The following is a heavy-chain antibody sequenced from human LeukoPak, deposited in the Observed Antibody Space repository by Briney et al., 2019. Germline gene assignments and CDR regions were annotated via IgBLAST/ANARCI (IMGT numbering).Heavy chain of an antibody. CDR1: GGSISSSSYY. D-gene: IGHD1-26*01. CDR3: ARENSGSYSEFDD. J-gene: IGHJ4*02. V-gene: IGHV4-39*07. Sequence: SETLSLTCTVSGGSISSSSYYWGWIRQPPGKGLEWIGSIYYSGSTYYNPSLKSRVTISVDTSKNQFSLKLSSVTAADTAVYYCARENSGSYSEFDDWGQGTLVTVSS. CDR2: IYYSGST.